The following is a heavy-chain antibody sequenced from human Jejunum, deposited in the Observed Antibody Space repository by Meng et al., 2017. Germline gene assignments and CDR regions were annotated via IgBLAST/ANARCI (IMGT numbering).Heavy chain of an antibody. V-gene: IGHV4-39*07. CDR1: GGSITSNHYY. Sequence: QLQGSGPGLVNPSETLSLTCTVSGGSITSNHYYWGWIRQPPGKGLEWIGGISYSGTTYYSPSLRGRVTISLDTPKNQFSLKLSSVTAADTAMYYCARLVYYYGSGSFSYWGQGTLVTVSS. CDR3: ARLVYYYGSGSFSY. J-gene: IGHJ4*01. CDR2: ISYSGTT. D-gene: IGHD3-10*01.